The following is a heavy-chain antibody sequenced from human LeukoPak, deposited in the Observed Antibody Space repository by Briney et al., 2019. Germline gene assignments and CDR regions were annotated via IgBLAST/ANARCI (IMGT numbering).Heavy chain of an antibody. J-gene: IGHJ4*02. Sequence: ASVKVSCKASGGTFSSYTISWVRQAPGQGLEWMGRINPNSGGTNYAQKFQGRVTMTRDTSISTAYMELSRLRSDDTAVYYCASWGFYDSSGVYFDYWGQGTLVTVSS. D-gene: IGHD3-22*01. CDR2: INPNSGGT. V-gene: IGHV1-2*06. CDR1: GGTFSSYT. CDR3: ASWGFYDSSGVYFDY.